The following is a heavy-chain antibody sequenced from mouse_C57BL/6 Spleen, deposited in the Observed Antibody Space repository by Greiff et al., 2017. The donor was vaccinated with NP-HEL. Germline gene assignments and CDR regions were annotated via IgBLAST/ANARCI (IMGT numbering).Heavy chain of an antibody. CDR1: GYAFSSYW. J-gene: IGHJ1*03. CDR2: IYPGDGDT. CDR3: ARPSIYYGYDGDPHWYFDV. D-gene: IGHD2-2*01. V-gene: IGHV1-80*01. Sequence: VQLQQSGAELVKPGASVKISCKASGYAFSSYWMNWVKQRPGKGLEWIGQIYPGDGDTNYNGKFKGKATLTADKSSSTAYMQLSSLTSEDSAVYFCARPSIYYGYDGDPHWYFDVWGTGTTVTVSS.